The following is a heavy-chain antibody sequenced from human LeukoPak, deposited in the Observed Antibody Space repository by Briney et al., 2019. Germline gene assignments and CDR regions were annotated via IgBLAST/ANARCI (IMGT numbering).Heavy chain of an antibody. CDR1: GGSFSGYY. V-gene: IGHV4-34*01. D-gene: IGHD4-17*01. Sequence: PSETLSLTCAVYGGSFSGYYWSWIRQPPGKGLEWIGEINHSGSTNYNPSLKSRVTISVDTSKNQFSLKLSSVTAADTAVHYCARGGYGDYGNFDYWGQGTLVTVSS. J-gene: IGHJ4*02. CDR2: INHSGST. CDR3: ARGGYGDYGNFDY.